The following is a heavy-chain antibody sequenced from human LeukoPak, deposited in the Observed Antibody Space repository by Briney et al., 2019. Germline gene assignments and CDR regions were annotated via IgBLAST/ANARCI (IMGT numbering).Heavy chain of an antibody. CDR3: AREIGKDGYNLDYY. CDR1: GGTFGSYD. D-gene: IGHD5-24*01. J-gene: IGHJ4*02. V-gene: IGHV1-69*01. CDR2: IKTKGGTE. Sequence: GSSVKVSCKGSGGTFGSYDISWVRQAPGQGLERRGGIKTKGGTEKYEEKLQGRVTITADESTSTAYMELGSLTSDDTAVYYCAREIGKDGYNLDYYWGQGTLVTVSS.